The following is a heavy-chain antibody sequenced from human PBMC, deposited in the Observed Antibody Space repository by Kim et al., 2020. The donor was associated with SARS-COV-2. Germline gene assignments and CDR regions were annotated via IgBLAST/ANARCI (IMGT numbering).Heavy chain of an antibody. J-gene: IGHJ6*01. V-gene: IGHV3-7*01. D-gene: IGHD3-10*01. CDR1: GFTFSSYW. Sequence: GGSLRLSCAASGFTFSSYWMSWVRQAPGKGLEWVANIKQDGSEKYYVDSVKGRFTISRENAKNSMYLQMNSLRAEDTAVYYCAREVPKGYYGSGSYYYYYCGMDVGGRGTTVTVST. CDR2: IKQDGSEK. CDR3: AREVPKGYYGSGSYYYYYCGMDV.